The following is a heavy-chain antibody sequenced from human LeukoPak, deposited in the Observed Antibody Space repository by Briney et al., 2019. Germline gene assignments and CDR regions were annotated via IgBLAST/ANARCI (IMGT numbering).Heavy chain of an antibody. Sequence: GGSLTLSCAASGFTFSNSDMSWVRQAPGKGLEWVSRVSGSGSRTLYADSVKGRFTISRDNSKNTVYLQVNSLRADDAAVYFCAREGSVLGTGYLDCCGQGTLVTVSS. CDR3: AREGSVLGTGYLDC. J-gene: IGHJ4*02. CDR2: VSGSGSRT. V-gene: IGHV3-23*01. CDR1: GFTFSNSD. D-gene: IGHD2-8*02.